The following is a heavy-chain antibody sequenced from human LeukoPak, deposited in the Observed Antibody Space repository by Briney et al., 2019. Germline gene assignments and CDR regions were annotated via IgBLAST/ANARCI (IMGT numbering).Heavy chain of an antibody. CDR3: AKDGGNYYDSSGYPHSPAYYYYGMDV. V-gene: IGHV4-31*03. J-gene: IGHJ6*02. CDR1: GGSISSGGYY. CDR2: IYYSGST. Sequence: SETLSLTCTVSGGSISSGGYYWSWIRQHPGKGLEWIGYIYYSGSTYYNPSLKSRVTISVDTSKNQFSLKLSSVTAADTAVYYCAKDGGNYYDSSGYPHSPAYYYYGMDVWGQGTTVTVSS. D-gene: IGHD3-22*01.